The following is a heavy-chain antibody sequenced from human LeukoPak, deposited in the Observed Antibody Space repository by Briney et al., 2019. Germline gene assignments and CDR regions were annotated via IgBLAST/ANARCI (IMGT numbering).Heavy chain of an antibody. CDR2: IYFSGST. J-gene: IGHJ4*02. D-gene: IGHD1-26*01. V-gene: IGHV4-39*01. Sequence: SETLSLTCAVYGGSFSGYYWGWIRQPPGKGLEWIGSIYFSGSTYYNPSLKSRVTISIDTSKNQFSLKLSSVTAADTAVYYCARHPYSGSPFDYWGQGTLVTVSS. CDR1: GGSFSGYY. CDR3: ARHPYSGSPFDY.